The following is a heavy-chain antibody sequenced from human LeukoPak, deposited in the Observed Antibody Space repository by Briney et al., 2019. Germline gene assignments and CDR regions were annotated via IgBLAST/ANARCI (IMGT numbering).Heavy chain of an antibody. CDR2: ISSSSSYI. CDR1: GFTFSSYS. CDR3: AREPLPEAFDI. V-gene: IGHV3-21*01. J-gene: IGHJ3*02. D-gene: IGHD2-2*01. Sequence: GGSLRLSCAASGFTFSSYSMNWVRQAPGKGLEWVSSISSSSSYIYYADSVKGRFTISRDNAKNSLYLQMNSLRAEDTAVYYCAREPLPEAFDIWGQGTMVTVSS.